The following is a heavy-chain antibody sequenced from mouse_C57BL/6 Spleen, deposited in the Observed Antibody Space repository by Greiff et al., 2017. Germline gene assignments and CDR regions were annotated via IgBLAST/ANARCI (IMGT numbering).Heavy chain of an antibody. CDR3: ARRGVYYGSSYYWYFDV. V-gene: IGHV5-2*01. J-gene: IGHJ1*03. CDR1: EYEFPSHD. Sequence: EVKVVESGGGLVQPGESLKLSCESNEYEFPSHDMSWVRKTPEKRLELVAAINSDGGSTYYPDTMERRFIISRDNTKKTLYLQMSSLRSEDTALYYCARRGVYYGSSYYWYFDVWGTGTTVTVSS. CDR2: INSDGGST. D-gene: IGHD1-1*01.